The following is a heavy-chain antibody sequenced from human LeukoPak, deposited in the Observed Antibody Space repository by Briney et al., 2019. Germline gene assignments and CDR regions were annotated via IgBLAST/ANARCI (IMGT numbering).Heavy chain of an antibody. D-gene: IGHD2-21*02. J-gene: IGHJ3*02. CDR2: ISAYNGNT. CDR3: ARRAYCGGDCYSDDAFDI. V-gene: IGHV1-18*01. CDR1: GYTFTSYG. Sequence: ASVKVSCKASGYTFTSYGISWVRQAPGQGLEWMGWISAYNGNTNYAQKLQGRVTMTTDTSTSTAYMELRGLKSDDTAVYYCARRAYCGGDCYSDDAFDIWGQGTMVTVSS.